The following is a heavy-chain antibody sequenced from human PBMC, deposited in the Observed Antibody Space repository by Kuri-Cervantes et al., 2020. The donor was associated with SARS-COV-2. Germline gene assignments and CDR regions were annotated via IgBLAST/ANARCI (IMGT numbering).Heavy chain of an antibody. D-gene: IGHD2-2*01. Sequence: GSLRLSCTVSGVSISSSSYYWGWIRQPPGKGLEWIGSIYYSGSTYYNPSLKSRVTISVDTSKNQFSLKLSSVTAADTAVYYCARVLLGDIVVVPAAAEYYGMDVWGQGTTVTGSS. CDR1: GVSISSSSYY. J-gene: IGHJ6*02. CDR3: ARVLLGDIVVVPAAAEYYGMDV. CDR2: IYYSGST. V-gene: IGHV4-39*01.